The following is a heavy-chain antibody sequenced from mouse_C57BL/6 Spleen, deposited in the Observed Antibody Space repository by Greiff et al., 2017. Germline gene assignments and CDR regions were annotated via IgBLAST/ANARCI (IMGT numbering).Heavy chain of an antibody. CDR2: IYPGDGDT. Sequence: QVQLQQSGAELVKPGASVKISCKASGYAFSSYWMNWVKQRPGKGLEWIGQIYPGDGDTNYNGKFKGKATLTADKSSSTAYMQLSSLTSEDSAVYFCARSRDSSGWGLDYWGQGTTLTVSS. V-gene: IGHV1-80*01. D-gene: IGHD3-2*02. J-gene: IGHJ2*01. CDR1: GYAFSSYW. CDR3: ARSRDSSGWGLDY.